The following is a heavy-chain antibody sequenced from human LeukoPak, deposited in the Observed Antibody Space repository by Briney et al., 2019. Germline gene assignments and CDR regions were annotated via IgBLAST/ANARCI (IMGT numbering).Heavy chain of an antibody. D-gene: IGHD3-10*02. V-gene: IGHV3-48*04. Sequence: ETLSLTCVVSGGSISSSNWWNWVRQAPGKGLEWVSYISSSGSTIYYADSVKGRFTISRDNAKNSLYLQMNSLRAEDTAVYYCAELGITMIGGVWGKGTTVTISS. J-gene: IGHJ6*04. CDR1: GGSISSSN. CDR2: ISSSGSTI. CDR3: AELGITMIGGV.